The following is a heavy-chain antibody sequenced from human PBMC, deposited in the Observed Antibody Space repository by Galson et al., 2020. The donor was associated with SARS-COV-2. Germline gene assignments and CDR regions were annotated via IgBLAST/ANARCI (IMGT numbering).Heavy chain of an antibody. CDR1: GYTFTSYD. D-gene: IGHD3-9*01. CDR3: ARSYGYFDWLLPIAPGPYYDYYYYMDV. Sequence: ASVKVSCKASGYTFTSYDINWVRQATGQGLEWMGWMNPNSGNTGYAQKFQGRVTMTRNTSISTAYMELSSLRSEDTAVYYCARSYGYFDWLLPIAPGPYYDYYYYMDVWGKGTTVTVSS. J-gene: IGHJ6*03. V-gene: IGHV1-8*01. CDR2: MNPNSGNT.